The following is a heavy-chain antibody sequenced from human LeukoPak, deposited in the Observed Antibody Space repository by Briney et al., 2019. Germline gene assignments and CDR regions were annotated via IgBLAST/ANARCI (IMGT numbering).Heavy chain of an antibody. CDR3: AAGRWELLRMDH. CDR1: GFTFSSFT. Sequence: GGSLRLPCVLSGFTFSSFTMHWVRQAPGKGLEWVSSISGSGSHTYHGDSLKGRFTVSRDNAKNSLYLQMNSLRVDDTAVYYCAAGRWELLRMDHWGQGALVTVSS. CDR2: ISGSGSHT. J-gene: IGHJ4*02. D-gene: IGHD1-26*01. V-gene: IGHV3-21*01.